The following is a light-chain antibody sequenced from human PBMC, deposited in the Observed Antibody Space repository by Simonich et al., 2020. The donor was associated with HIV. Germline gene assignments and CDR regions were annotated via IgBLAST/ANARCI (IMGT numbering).Light chain of an antibody. CDR3: SSYTSGSTWV. CDR2: AVS. J-gene: IGLJ3*02. V-gene: IGLV2-14*03. CDR1: SGDVGGYNY. Sequence: QSALTQPASVSGSPGQSITISCTGTSGDVGGYNYVSWYQQHPGKAPKLMIYAVSARPSGVSNRFSGSKSGNTASLTISGLQAEDEADYYCSSYTSGSTWVFGGGTKLTVL.